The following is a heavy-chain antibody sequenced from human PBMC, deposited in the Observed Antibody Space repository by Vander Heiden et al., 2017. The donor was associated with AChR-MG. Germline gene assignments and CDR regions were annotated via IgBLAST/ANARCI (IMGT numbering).Heavy chain of an antibody. CDR2: IYHGGST. Sequence: QVQLQDSGPGLVKPSETLSLTRPVPGRSIGTYYWSWIRQSAGTGLEWIGYIYHGGSTTYNPSLRSRVTISVDTSKNQFSLNLSPVTAADTAVYYCARSGMSGYASPDYWGQGTLVSVSS. CDR3: ARSGMSGYASPDY. CDR1: GRSIGTYY. D-gene: IGHD5-12*01. V-gene: IGHV4-59*01. J-gene: IGHJ4*02.